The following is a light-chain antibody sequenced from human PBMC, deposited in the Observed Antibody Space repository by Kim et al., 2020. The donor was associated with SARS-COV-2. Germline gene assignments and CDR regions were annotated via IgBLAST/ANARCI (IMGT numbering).Light chain of an antibody. CDR2: RAS. J-gene: IGKJ1*01. CDR3: QQGYSTPWT. CDR1: QSISNY. Sequence: GDRVTISCRASQSISNYVNWYQQKPGKAPNLLIYRASSLRSEVPSRFSVSGSGTDFTLTISSLQLEDFATYYCQQGYSTPWTFGQGTKVDIK. V-gene: IGKV1-39*01.